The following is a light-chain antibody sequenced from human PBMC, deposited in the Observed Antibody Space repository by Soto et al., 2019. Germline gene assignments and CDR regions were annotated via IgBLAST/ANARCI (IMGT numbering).Light chain of an antibody. Sequence: QSVLTQPPSASGTPGQRVTISCSGSSSNIGYNYIYWYQQLPGTAPKLLIYGNDQRPSGVPDRFSGSKSGTSASLAISGLRTEDEADYYCATGRDSLSDWVFGGGTKLTVL. V-gene: IGLV1-47*02. CDR1: SSNIGYNY. J-gene: IGLJ3*02. CDR2: GND. CDR3: ATGRDSLSDWV.